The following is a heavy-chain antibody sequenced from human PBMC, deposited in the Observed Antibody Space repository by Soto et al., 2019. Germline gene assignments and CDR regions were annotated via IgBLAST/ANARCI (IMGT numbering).Heavy chain of an antibody. D-gene: IGHD3-3*01. V-gene: IGHV3-23*01. J-gene: IGHJ3*02. CDR1: GFTFSSYA. Sequence: GGSLRLSYAASGFTFSSYAMSWVRQAPGKGLEWVSAISGSGGSTYYADSVKGRFTISRDNSKNTLYLQVNSLRAEDTAVYYCAKDITEPGAPLPDAFDIWGQGTMVTVSS. CDR2: ISGSGGST. CDR3: AKDITEPGAPLPDAFDI.